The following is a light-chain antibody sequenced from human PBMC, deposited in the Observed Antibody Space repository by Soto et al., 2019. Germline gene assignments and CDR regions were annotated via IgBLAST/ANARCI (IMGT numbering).Light chain of an antibody. J-gene: IGLJ1*01. CDR3: LSYTTSATYV. CDR1: SSDIGNYYNY. CDR2: GVT. Sequence: QSVLTQPASVSGSPGQSITTSCTGTSSDIGNYYNYVSWYQQHPGKAPKVVIYGVTNRPSGVSSRFSGSKSGSTASLTISGLQAEDEADYYCLSYTTSATYVFGTGTKVTVL. V-gene: IGLV2-14*01.